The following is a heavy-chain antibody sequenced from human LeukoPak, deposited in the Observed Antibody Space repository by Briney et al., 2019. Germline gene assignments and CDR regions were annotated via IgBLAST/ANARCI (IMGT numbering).Heavy chain of an antibody. Sequence: GRSLRLSCAASGFTFSSYGMHGVRQAPGKGLEWVAVIWSDGSSKHYADSVKGRFTISRDNSKNTLYLQMNSLRAEDTALYYCARGQSPSYYDMEAWGQGTTVTVSS. CDR1: GFTFSSYG. CDR2: IWSDGSSK. J-gene: IGHJ6*02. V-gene: IGHV3-33*01. CDR3: ARGQSPSYYDMEA. D-gene: IGHD6-19*01.